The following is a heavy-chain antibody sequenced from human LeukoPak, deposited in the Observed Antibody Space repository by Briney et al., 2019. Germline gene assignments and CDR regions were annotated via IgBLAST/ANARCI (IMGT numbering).Heavy chain of an antibody. Sequence: PSQTLSLTCTVSGGSIRSGSFYWAWIRQQPGEGLEWIGYIHYSGSTNYNPSLKSRVTISVDTSKNQFSLKLSSVTAADTAVYYCASAPNYCSGGSCYSGLYYFDYWGQGTLVTVSS. V-gene: IGHV4-31*03. CDR2: IHYSGST. D-gene: IGHD2-15*01. J-gene: IGHJ4*02. CDR3: ASAPNYCSGGSCYSGLYYFDY. CDR1: GGSIRSGSFY.